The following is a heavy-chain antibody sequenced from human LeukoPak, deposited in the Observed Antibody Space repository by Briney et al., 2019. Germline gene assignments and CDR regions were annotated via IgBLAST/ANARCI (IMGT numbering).Heavy chain of an antibody. CDR2: IYPGDSDT. D-gene: IGHD3-10*01. CDR3: ARQSITMVRGVTYWFDP. J-gene: IGHJ5*02. V-gene: IGHV5-51*01. Sequence: GESLKISCKGSGYSFTSYWIGWVRQMPGKGLEWMGIIYPGDSDTRYSPSFQGQVTISADKSIRTAYLQWSSLKASDTAMYYCARQSITMVRGVTYWFDPWGQGTLVTVSS. CDR1: GYSFTSYW.